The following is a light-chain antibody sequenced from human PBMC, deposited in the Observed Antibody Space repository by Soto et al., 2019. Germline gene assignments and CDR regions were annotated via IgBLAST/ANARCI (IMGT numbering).Light chain of an antibody. V-gene: IGKV1-39*01. J-gene: IGKJ4*01. CDR1: QSISSY. CDR3: QQSSSTPLT. Sequence: DIQMTQSPASLSASVGDRVTITCRASQSISSYLNWYQQKPGKAPKLLIYAASSLQSGVPSRFSGSGSGTDFIFSISSLQPEDFATYYCQQSSSTPLTCGGGTKVEIK. CDR2: AAS.